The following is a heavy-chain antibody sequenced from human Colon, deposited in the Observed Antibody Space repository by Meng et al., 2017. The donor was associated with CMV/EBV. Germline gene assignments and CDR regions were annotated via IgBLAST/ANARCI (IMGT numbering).Heavy chain of an antibody. J-gene: IGHJ4*02. D-gene: IGHD6-19*01. CDR2: IHYSGNT. CDR3: ARPSDNGWYYFDS. Sequence: SETLSLTCSISGGSVSATIYYWSWIRQSPGKGLEWIGSIHYSGNTYRNPSLMSRVSMSVDTSKNQFSLNLSSVTAADTSIYYCARPSDNGWYYFDSWGQGTLVTVS. V-gene: IGHV4-39*01. CDR1: GGSVSATIYY.